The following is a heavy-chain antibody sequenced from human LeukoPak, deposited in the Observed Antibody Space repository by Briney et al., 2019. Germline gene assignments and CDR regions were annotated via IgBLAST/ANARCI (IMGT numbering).Heavy chain of an antibody. CDR3: ARTKAGDYYYGMDV. CDR2: ISGSGGGT. V-gene: IGHV3-23*01. CDR1: GFTFSSYA. J-gene: IGHJ6*02. D-gene: IGHD1-7*01. Sequence: GGSLRLSCAASGFTFSSYAMSWVRQAPGKGLEWVSAISGSGGGTYYADSVKGRFTISRDNSKNTLYLQMNSLRAEDTAVYYCARTKAGDYYYGMDVWGQGTTVTVSS.